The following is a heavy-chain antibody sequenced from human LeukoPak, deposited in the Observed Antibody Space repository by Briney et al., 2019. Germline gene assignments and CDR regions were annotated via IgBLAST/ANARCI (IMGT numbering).Heavy chain of an antibody. CDR1: GGSFSGYY. J-gene: IGHJ5*02. CDR2: INHSGST. Sequence: PSETLSLTCAVYGGSFSGYYWSWIRQPPGKGLEWIGEINHSGSTNYNPSLKSRVTISIDTSKNQFSLKLSSVTAADTAVYYCARLSYGYNWIDPWGQGTLVTVSS. V-gene: IGHV4-34*01. D-gene: IGHD3-10*01. CDR3: ARLSYGYNWIDP.